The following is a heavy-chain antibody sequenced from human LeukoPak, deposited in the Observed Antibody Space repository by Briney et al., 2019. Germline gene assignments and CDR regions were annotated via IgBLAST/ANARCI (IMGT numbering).Heavy chain of an antibody. CDR1: GGSISSCY. CDR2: IYTSGST. D-gene: IGHD6-13*01. CDR3: ARGVSVSPFYYYYYMDV. Sequence: SETLSLTCTVSGGSISSCYWSWIRQPAGKGLEWIGRIYTSGSTNYNPSLKSRVTMSVDTSKNQFSLNLSSVTAADTAVYYCARGVSVSPFYYYYYMDVWGKGATVTVSS. V-gene: IGHV4-4*07. J-gene: IGHJ6*03.